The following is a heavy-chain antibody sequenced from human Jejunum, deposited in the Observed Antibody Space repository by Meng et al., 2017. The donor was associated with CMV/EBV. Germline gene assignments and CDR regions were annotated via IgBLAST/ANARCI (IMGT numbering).Heavy chain of an antibody. CDR2: IKKKTDGRTA. CDR1: GFAFDDAW. Sequence: AASGFAFDDAWMSWVRQPPGKGLEWVGLIKKKTDGRTADYAAPVKGRFTISRDNSKNILYLQMNSLRIEDTALFYCASTSEGSFNYWGQGTLVTISS. D-gene: IGHD2/OR15-2a*01. V-gene: IGHV3-15*01. J-gene: IGHJ4*02. CDR3: ASTSEGSFNY.